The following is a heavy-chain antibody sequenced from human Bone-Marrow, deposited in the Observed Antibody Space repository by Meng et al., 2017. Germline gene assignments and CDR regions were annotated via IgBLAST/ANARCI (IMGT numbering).Heavy chain of an antibody. CDR3: VRVTKDCSGSSCYPYYFDY. J-gene: IGHJ4*02. Sequence: GESLKISCAASGFTFSDHYMDWVRQPPGKGLEWVGHARNKAKSYTAEYAASVKGRFTISRDDSKNSLYLQMNSLKTEDTAVYYCVRVTKDCSGSSCYPYYFDYWGQGTLVTVSS. V-gene: IGHV3-72*01. CDR2: ARNKAKSYTA. D-gene: IGHD2-15*01. CDR1: GFTFSDHY.